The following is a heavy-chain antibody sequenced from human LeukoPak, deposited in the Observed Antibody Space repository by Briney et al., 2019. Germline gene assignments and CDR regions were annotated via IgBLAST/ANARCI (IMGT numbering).Heavy chain of an antibody. D-gene: IGHD3-10*01. Sequence: PGGSLRPSCAASRFTFSSFAMSWVRQVPGKGLEWVSAISGSGGSTYYADSVKGRFTISRDNSKNTLYLQMNSLRVEDTAVYYCAKGHSLYGSVSFMDVWGKGTTVTVSS. CDR2: ISGSGGST. V-gene: IGHV3-23*01. J-gene: IGHJ6*03. CDR1: RFTFSSFA. CDR3: AKGHSLYGSVSFMDV.